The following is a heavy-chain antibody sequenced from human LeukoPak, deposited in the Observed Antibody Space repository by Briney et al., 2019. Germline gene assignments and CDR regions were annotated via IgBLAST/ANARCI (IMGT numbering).Heavy chain of an antibody. V-gene: IGHV3-53*01. D-gene: IGHD3-10*01. Sequence: GGSLRLPCAASGFTFSSNYMNWVRQAPGKGLEWVSVLYSGGSTYYADSVKGRFTISRDNSKNTLYLQMNSLRAEDTAVYYCARCSGELTGFDYWGQGTLVSVSS. CDR1: GFTFSSNY. J-gene: IGHJ4*02. CDR2: LYSGGST. CDR3: ARCSGELTGFDY.